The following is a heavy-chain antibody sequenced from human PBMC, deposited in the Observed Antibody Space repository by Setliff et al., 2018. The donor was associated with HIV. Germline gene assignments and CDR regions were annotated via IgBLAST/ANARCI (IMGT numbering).Heavy chain of an antibody. V-gene: IGHV1-69*10. CDR1: GGTFSSYA. CDR3: ARDLGYYYDSSGYYYLNY. Sequence: SVKVSCKASGGTFSSYAISWVRQAPGQGLEWMGGIIPILGIANYAQKFQGRVTITAYKSTSTAYMELSSLRSEDTAVYYCARDLGYYYDSSGYYYLNYWGQGTLVTVSS. J-gene: IGHJ4*02. CDR2: IIPILGIA. D-gene: IGHD3-22*01.